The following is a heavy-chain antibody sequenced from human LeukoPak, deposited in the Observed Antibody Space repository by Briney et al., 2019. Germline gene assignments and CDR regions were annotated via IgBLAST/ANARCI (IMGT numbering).Heavy chain of an antibody. D-gene: IGHD1-1*01. Sequence: GGSLRLSCAASGFTFSSYSMNWVRQAPGKGLEWVSSISSSSSYIYYADSVKGRFTIPRDNSNNTLYVQMNSLRAEDTAVYYCAKVRSGSANWALRIFDNWGQGTLVTVSS. V-gene: IGHV3-21*03. CDR3: AKVRSGSANWALRIFDN. J-gene: IGHJ4*02. CDR2: ISSSSSYI. CDR1: GFTFSSYS.